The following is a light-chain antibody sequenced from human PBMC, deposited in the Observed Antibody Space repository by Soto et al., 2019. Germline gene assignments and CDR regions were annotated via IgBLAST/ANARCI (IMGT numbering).Light chain of an antibody. CDR2: AAS. V-gene: IGKV3-11*01. CDR3: QRRSTWPRT. CDR1: QSVSNN. J-gene: IGKJ1*01. Sequence: PGERATLSCTASQSVSNNLAWYQQKPRQPPRLLIYAASDRAPAIPHRFSGTGSGTDFTLTIRDLEREDFAISFCQRRSTWPRTFGERTRVDIK.